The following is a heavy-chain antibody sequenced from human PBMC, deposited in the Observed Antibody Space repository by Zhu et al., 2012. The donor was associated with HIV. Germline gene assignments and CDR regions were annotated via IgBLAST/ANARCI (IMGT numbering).Heavy chain of an antibody. CDR2: VCYNGNT. J-gene: IGHJ5*01. Sequence: QVQLQESGPGLVKPSETLSLICTVSGGSIGSGTYCWSWIRQPPEKGLEWIGYVCYNGNTYYNPSPKSRVTTSLDTSKNQFSLKLTSVTVVDTAVYFCVREGRSGTHNGWFDSVGPGEPWSPSPQ. D-gene: IGHD1-26*01. CDR1: GGSIGSGTYC. CDR3: VREGRSGTHNGWFDS. V-gene: IGHV4-30-4*08.